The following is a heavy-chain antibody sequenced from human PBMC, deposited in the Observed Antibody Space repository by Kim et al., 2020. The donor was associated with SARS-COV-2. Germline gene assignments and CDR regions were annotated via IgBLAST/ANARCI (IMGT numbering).Heavy chain of an antibody. J-gene: IGHJ4*02. CDR1: GFTFGDYA. D-gene: IGHD6-19*01. Sequence: GGSLRLSCAASGFTFGDYAMHWVRQAPGKGLEWVSGISWNSGSIGYADSVKGRFTISRDNAKNPLYLQMKSLRAEDKALIYCAQVHSSGWETFDYWGQGT. CDR3: AQVHSSGWETFDY. CDR2: ISWNSGSI. V-gene: IGHV3-9*01.